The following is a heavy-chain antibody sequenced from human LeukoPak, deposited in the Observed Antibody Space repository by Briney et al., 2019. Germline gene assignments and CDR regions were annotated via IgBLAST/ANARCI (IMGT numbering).Heavy chain of an antibody. Sequence: PGGSLRLSCTASGFTFSSHAMHWVRQAPGKGLEWVGVISYDGSNAYYADSLKDRVTISRDNSKNTLYLQMNSLRAEDTAVYYCAKDAWYYYDSWGPFFDYWGQGTLVTVSS. CDR3: AKDAWYYYDSWGPFFDY. J-gene: IGHJ4*02. CDR2: ISYDGSNA. V-gene: IGHV3-30*04. D-gene: IGHD3-22*01. CDR1: GFTFSSHA.